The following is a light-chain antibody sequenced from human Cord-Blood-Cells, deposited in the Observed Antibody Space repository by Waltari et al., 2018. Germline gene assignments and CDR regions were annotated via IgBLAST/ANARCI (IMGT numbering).Light chain of an antibody. CDR3: CSYAGSSTYV. V-gene: IGLV2-23*02. CDR1: SSDVGSYNL. J-gene: IGLJ1*01. Sequence: SSLPPPSSFSFSPFPSLPLSFPFTSSDVGSYNLVSWYQQHPGKAPKLMIYEVSKRPSGVSNRFSGSKSGNTASLTISGLQAEDEADYYCCSYAGSSTYVFGTGTKVTVL. CDR2: EVS.